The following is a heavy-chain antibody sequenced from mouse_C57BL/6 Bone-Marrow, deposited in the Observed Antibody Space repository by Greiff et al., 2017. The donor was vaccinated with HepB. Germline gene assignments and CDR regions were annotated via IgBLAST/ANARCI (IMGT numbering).Heavy chain of an antibody. CDR1: GSTFTDYY. CDR2: IYPGSGNT. Sequence: QVQLQQSGAELVRPGASVKLSCKASGSTFTDYYINWVKQRPGQGLEWIARIYPGSGNTYYNEKFKGKATLTAEKSSSTAYMQLSSLTSEDSAVYFCARSGGSPGWYFDVWGTGTTVTVSS. CDR3: ARSGGSPGWYFDV. V-gene: IGHV1-76*01. D-gene: IGHD1-1*01. J-gene: IGHJ1*03.